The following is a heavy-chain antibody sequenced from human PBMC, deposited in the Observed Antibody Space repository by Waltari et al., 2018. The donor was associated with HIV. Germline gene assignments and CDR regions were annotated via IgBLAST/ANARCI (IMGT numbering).Heavy chain of an antibody. V-gene: IGHV4-4*08. CDR1: GDSMKTHY. CDR3: ARGNCHLGSCLLVAYPFDF. CDR2: FYYSGSANYNSGST. J-gene: IGHJ3*01. D-gene: IGHD5-12*01. Sequence: VQLRESGPRLVKPSETLSLVCNVSGDSMKTHYWTWIRQSPEKGLEWIGYFYYSGSANYNSGSTTYNPSLQSRVTISVARSKNQVSLRRRAVSAADTGVYFCARGNCHLGSCLLVAYPFDFWGQGIPVVVSS.